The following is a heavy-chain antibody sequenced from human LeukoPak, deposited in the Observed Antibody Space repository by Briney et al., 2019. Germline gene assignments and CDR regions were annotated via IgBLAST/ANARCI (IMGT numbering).Heavy chain of an antibody. J-gene: IGHJ4*02. CDR3: ARDFRESSGSIDY. V-gene: IGHV1-2*06. Sequence: GASVKVSCKASGYTFTGYYMHWVRQAPGQGLEWMGRINPNTGGTNYAQKFQGRVTITRDTSISTAYMELSRLRSDDTAVYYCARDFRESSGSIDYWGQGTLVTVSS. CDR2: INPNTGGT. CDR1: GYTFTGYY. D-gene: IGHD6-19*01.